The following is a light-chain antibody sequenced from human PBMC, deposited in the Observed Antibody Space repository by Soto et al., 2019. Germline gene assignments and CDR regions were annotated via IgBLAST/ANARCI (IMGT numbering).Light chain of an antibody. CDR3: QQYNNWPPGT. CDR1: QSVSGN. CDR2: GAS. J-gene: IGKJ1*01. Sequence: EIVMTQSPATLSVSPGERATLSCRASQSVSGNLAWYQQKPGQAPRLLIYGASTRATGIPARFSGSVSGTEFTLTISSLQSEDFAIYYWQQYNNWPPGTFGQGTKVEIK. V-gene: IGKV3-15*01.